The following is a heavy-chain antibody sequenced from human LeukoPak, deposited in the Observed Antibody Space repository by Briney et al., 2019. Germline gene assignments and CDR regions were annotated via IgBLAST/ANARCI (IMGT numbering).Heavy chain of an antibody. D-gene: IGHD2-15*01. CDR1: GFTFSSYS. CDR3: AKNLYCGGGSCYPSALGMDV. CDR2: ISGSGLNT. V-gene: IGHV3-23*01. Sequence: PGGSLRLSCAASGFTFSSYSMSWVRQAPGKGLEWVSAISGSGLNTYYADSVKGRFTISRDNSRTTLYLQMSSLRAEDTAVYYCAKNLYCGGGSCYPSALGMDVWGQGTTVTVSS. J-gene: IGHJ6*02.